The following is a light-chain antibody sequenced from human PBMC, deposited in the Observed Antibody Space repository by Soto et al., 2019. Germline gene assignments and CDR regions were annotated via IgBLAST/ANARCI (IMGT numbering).Light chain of an antibody. V-gene: IGKV3-20*01. CDR1: QSLSSYN. Sequence: EIVLTQSPGTLSFSPAERVSLXYRASQSLSSYNLAWYQQKPGQAPRLVIHGASSRATGIPDRFSGSGSGAEFTLTIDSLQSEDFAVYYCQQYGSSGTFGQGTKVDIK. CDR3: QQYGSSGT. CDR2: GAS. J-gene: IGKJ1*01.